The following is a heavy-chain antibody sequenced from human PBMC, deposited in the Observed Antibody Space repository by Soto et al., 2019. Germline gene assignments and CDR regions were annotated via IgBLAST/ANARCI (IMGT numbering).Heavy chain of an antibody. CDR1: GFIFDDFA. CDR3: KKVGGLYDFWSGAVHVDL. J-gene: IGHJ5*02. CDR2: ISWNSDSI. Sequence: EAQLVESGGGFVQPGRSLRLSCAASGFIFDDFAMHWVRQAPGKGLEWVSGISWNSDSIGYADSVKGRFTISRDNAKNSMYLQMNSLRVEDTALYYCKKVGGLYDFWSGAVHVDLWGQGNLVTVSS. D-gene: IGHD3-3*01. V-gene: IGHV3-9*01.